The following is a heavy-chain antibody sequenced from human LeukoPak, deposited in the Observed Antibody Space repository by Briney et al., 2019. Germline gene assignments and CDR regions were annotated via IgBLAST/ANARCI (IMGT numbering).Heavy chain of an antibody. Sequence: GGSLRLSCAASGFTFSSHAMSWVRQAPGKGLEWVSAISGSGGGTFYADSVKGRFTISRDNSKNTAYLQMNSLRAEDTAVYYCAKEMSSDSGSWNGYFDYWGQGTLVTVSS. CDR2: ISGSGGGT. CDR1: GFTFSSHA. V-gene: IGHV3-23*01. J-gene: IGHJ4*02. D-gene: IGHD1-26*01. CDR3: AKEMSSDSGSWNGYFDY.